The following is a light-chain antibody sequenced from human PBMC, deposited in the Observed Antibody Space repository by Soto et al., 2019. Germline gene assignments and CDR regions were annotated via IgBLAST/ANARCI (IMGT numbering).Light chain of an antibody. V-gene: IGLV2-14*01. J-gene: IGLJ1*01. CDR1: SSDVGGYNY. Sequence: QSALTQPASVSGSPGQSITISCTGTSSDVGGYNYVSWYQHLPVKAPKLVIFEVSNRPSGISNRFSGSKSDNTASLTISGLQAEDEADYYCSAYTVSRTYVFGTGTKLTVL. CDR2: EVS. CDR3: SAYTVSRTYV.